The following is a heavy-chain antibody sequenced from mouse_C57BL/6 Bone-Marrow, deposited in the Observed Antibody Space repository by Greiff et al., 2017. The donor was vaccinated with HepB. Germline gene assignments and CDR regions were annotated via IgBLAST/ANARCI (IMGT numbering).Heavy chain of an antibody. Sequence: EVQLLQSGPGLAKPSQTLSLTCSVSGYSITSYYWNWIRKFPGNKLEYMEYISYSGSTYYNPSLKSRISITRDTSKNQYYLQLNSVTTEDTATYYCARDGSSYFDYWGQGTTLTVSS. D-gene: IGHD1-1*01. CDR3: ARDGSSYFDY. CDR1: GYSITSYY. V-gene: IGHV3-8*01. CDR2: ISYSGST. J-gene: IGHJ2*01.